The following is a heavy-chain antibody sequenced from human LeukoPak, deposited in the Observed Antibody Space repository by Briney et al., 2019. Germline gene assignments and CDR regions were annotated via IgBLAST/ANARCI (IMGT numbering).Heavy chain of an antibody. D-gene: IGHD2-21*01. J-gene: IGHJ3*01. Sequence: PRGSLRLSCEVSGLTFSNVWMHWVRQTPGQGLVWVCRINTAGSTVYADPVKGRFTISRDNAKNMVYLQMNSLRTEDTAVYYCASFRDTDNWGRGTMVTVSS. CDR1: GLTFSNVW. V-gene: IGHV3-74*01. CDR2: INTAGST. CDR3: ASFRDTDN.